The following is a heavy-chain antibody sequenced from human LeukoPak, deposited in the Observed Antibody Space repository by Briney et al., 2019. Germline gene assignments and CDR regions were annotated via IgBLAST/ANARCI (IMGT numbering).Heavy chain of an antibody. CDR3: ARDYHGDGSA. V-gene: IGHV3-7*05. J-gene: IGHJ4*02. Sequence: AGGSLRLSCAASGFIFSNYWMSWVRQPPGKGLEWVANIKEDGSEKYYVESVKGRFTISRDNAKNSLYLQMNSLRAEDTAIYYCARDYHGDGSAWGQGTLVTVSS. CDR2: IKEDGSEK. CDR1: GFIFSNYW. D-gene: IGHD3-10*01.